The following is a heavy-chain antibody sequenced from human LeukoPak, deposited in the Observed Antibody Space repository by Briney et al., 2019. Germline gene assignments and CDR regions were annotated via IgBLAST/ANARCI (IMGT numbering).Heavy chain of an antibody. CDR3: ARDGAEATDY. CDR1: GFTFSSYS. V-gene: IGHV3-48*04. Sequence: SGGSLRLSCAASGFTFSSYSMNWVRQAPGKGLEWVSYISSSSSTIYYADSVKGRFTISRDNAKNSLYPQMNSLRAEDTAVYYCARDGAEATDYWGQGTLVTVSS. D-gene: IGHD5-12*01. CDR2: ISSSSSTI. J-gene: IGHJ4*02.